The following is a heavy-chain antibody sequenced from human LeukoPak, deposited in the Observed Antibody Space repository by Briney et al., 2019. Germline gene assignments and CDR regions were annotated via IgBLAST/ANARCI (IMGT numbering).Heavy chain of an antibody. CDR2: IYYSGST. CDR3: ARVNYDSSGYNFDY. V-gene: IGHV4-59*01. D-gene: IGHD3-22*01. CDR1: GGSLSSYN. Sequence: SETLSLTCTVSGGSLSSYNWSWIRQPPGKGLEWIGYIYYSGSTNYNPSLKSRVTISVDTSKNQFSLKLSSATAADTAVYYCARVNYDSSGYNFDYWGQGTLVTVSS. J-gene: IGHJ4*02.